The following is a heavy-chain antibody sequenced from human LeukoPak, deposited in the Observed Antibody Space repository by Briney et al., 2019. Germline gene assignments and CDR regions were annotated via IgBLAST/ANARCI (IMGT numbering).Heavy chain of an antibody. CDR1: GGSISSTY. J-gene: IGHJ4*02. Sequence: SETLSLTCTVSGGSISSTYWGWIRQPPGKGLEWIGYIYYSGNTYYNPSFKSRATVSLDTSKNQFSLKLSSVTAADTAVYYCARDYYDSTGYYYALWGQGTLVTVSS. CDR2: IYYSGNT. D-gene: IGHD3-22*01. CDR3: ARDYYDSTGYYYAL. V-gene: IGHV4-59*01.